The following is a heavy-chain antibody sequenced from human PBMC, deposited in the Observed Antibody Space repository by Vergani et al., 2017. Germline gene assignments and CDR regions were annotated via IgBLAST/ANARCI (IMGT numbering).Heavy chain of an antibody. CDR3: AREPLWFGELSKPLDY. CDR2: IIPIFGTA. V-gene: IGHV1-69*13. J-gene: IGHJ4*02. Sequence: QVQLVQSGAEVKKPGSSVKVSCKASGDTFNNYAISWVRQAPGQGLEWMGRIIPIFGTANYAQKFQGRVTITADESTTTAYMELSSLRSEDTAMYYCAREPLWFGELSKPLDYWGQGTLVTVSS. D-gene: IGHD3-10*01. CDR1: GDTFNNYA.